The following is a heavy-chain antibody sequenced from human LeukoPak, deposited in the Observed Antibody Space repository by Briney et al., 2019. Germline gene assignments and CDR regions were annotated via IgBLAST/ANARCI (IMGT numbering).Heavy chain of an antibody. J-gene: IGHJ4*02. D-gene: IGHD1-26*01. CDR1: GFTFNNYN. V-gene: IGHV3-48*04. CDR3: ARQGGGLHYYFDY. CDR2: ISSTTTVI. Sequence: PGGSLRLSCAASGFTFNNYNMNWVRQAPGKGLEWVSYISSTTTVIYYADPVKGRFTISRDNAKNSLYLQMNNVRAEDTAVYYCARQGGGLHYYFDYWGQGDLVTVSS.